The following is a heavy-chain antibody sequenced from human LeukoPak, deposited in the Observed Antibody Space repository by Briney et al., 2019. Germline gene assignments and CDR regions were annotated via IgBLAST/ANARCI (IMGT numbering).Heavy chain of an antibody. CDR1: GFTFSSYA. CDR2: ISGSGGSA. J-gene: IGHJ4*02. D-gene: IGHD2-8*01. CDR3: AKQVYAISYFDY. Sequence: GGSLRLSCAASGFTFSSYAMSWVRQAPGKGLEWVSAISGSGGSAYYADSVKGRFTISRDNSKNTLYLQMNSLRAEDTAVYYCAKQVYAISYFDYWGQGTLVTVSS. V-gene: IGHV3-23*01.